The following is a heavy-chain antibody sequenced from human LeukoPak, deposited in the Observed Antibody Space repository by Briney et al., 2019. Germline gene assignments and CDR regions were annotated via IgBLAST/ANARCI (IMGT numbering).Heavy chain of an antibody. J-gene: IGHJ6*02. V-gene: IGHV3-33*01. Sequence: GGPLRLSCAASGFTFSSYGMHWVRQAPGKGLEWVAVIWYDGSNKYYADSVKGRFTISRDNSKNTLYLQMNSLRAEDTAVYYCARKSVYFHYYYGMDVWGQGTTVTVSS. D-gene: IGHD3-9*01. CDR3: ARKSVYFHYYYGMDV. CDR1: GFTFSSYG. CDR2: IWYDGSNK.